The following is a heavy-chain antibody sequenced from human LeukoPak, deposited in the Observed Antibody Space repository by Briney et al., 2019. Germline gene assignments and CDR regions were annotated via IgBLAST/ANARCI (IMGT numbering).Heavy chain of an antibody. D-gene: IGHD3-22*01. J-gene: IGHJ6*03. V-gene: IGHV3-7*01. Sequence: GGSLRLSCEGSGFTFTNSWMTWVRQAPGKGLEWVANINQGGSGDYYVDSVKGRFTISRDNAKNSLYLQMNSLRAEDTAVYYCAKDTGYYYDSSGHMDAWGKGTTVTVSS. CDR2: INQGGSGD. CDR3: AKDTGYYYDSSGHMDA. CDR1: GFTFTNSW.